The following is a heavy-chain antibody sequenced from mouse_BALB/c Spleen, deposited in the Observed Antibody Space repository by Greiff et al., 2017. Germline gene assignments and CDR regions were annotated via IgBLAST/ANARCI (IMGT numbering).Heavy chain of an antibody. V-gene: IGHV1S81*02. CDR3: TRNYDYDGGAWFAD. J-gene: IGHJ3*01. D-gene: IGHD2-4*01. CDR1: GYTFTSYY. Sequence: QVQLQQSGAELVKPGASVKLSCKASGYTFTSYYMYWVKQRPGQGLEWIGEINPSNGGTNFNEKFKSKATLTVDKSSSTAYMQLSSLTSEDSAVYYCTRNYDYDGGAWFADWGQGTLVTVSA. CDR2: INPSNGGT.